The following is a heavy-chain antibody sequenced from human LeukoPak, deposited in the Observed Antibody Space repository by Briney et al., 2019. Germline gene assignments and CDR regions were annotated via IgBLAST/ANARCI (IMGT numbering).Heavy chain of an antibody. CDR1: GFTVSSTY. V-gene: IGHV3-53*01. Sequence: GGSLRLSCAASGFTVSSTYMTWVRQAPGKGLEWVSIPYNDGRTYYAHSVKGRFAISRDNSKNTLYLQMNSLRAEDTAVYYCAKLSMDSYYFDYWGQGTLVTVSS. CDR3: AKLSMDSYYFDY. CDR2: PYNDGRT. J-gene: IGHJ4*02. D-gene: IGHD3/OR15-3a*01.